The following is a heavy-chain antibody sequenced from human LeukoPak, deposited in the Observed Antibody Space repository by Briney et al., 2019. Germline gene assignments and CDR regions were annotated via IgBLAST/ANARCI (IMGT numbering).Heavy chain of an antibody. J-gene: IGHJ4*02. CDR1: GVSVSSGSYY. V-gene: IGHV4-61*01. D-gene: IGHD2-15*01. Sequence: SETLSLTCTVSGVSVSSGSYYWSWIRQPPGKGLEWIGYIYYSGSTNYNPSLKSRVTISVDTSKNQFSLKLSSVTAADTAVYYCARKVAATPFDYWGQGALVTVSS. CDR2: IYYSGST. CDR3: ARKVAATPFDY.